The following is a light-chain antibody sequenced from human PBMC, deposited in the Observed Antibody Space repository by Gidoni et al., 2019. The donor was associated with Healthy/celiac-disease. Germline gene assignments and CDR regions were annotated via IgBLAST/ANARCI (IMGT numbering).Light chain of an antibody. V-gene: IGKV3-20*01. CDR3: QQYGSSPS. CDR1: PSVSSSY. Sequence: EMVLTQSPGTLSLCPGERATLSCRASPSVSSSYLAWYQQKPGHAPRLLIYGASSRATGIPDRFSGSGSGTDFTLTISRLEPEAVAVYYCQQYGSSPSFGPXTKVDIK. J-gene: IGKJ3*01. CDR2: GAS.